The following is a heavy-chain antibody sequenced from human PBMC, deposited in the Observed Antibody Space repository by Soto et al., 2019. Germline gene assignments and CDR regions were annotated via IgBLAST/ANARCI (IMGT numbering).Heavy chain of an antibody. CDR3: AGQGRSFGVVITDFDY. V-gene: IGHV3-23*01. J-gene: IGHJ4*02. CDR1: GFTFSTYA. CDR2: ISRGGDST. Sequence: GGSLRLSCAASGFTFSTYAMTWVRQAPGKGLEWVSAISRGGDSTYYADSVKGRFTISRDNSKNTLYLQMNSLRVEDTAVYYCAGQGRSFGVVITDFDYWGQGTLVTVSS. D-gene: IGHD3-3*01.